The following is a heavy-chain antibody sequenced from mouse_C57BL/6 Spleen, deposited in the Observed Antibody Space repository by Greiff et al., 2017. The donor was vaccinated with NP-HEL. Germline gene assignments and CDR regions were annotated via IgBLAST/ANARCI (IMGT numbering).Heavy chain of an antibody. J-gene: IGHJ2*01. CDR3: TRGFYYYVYFDY. D-gene: IGHD1-1*01. V-gene: IGHV1-15*01. Sequence: QVHVKQSGAELVRPGASVTLSCKASGYTFTDYEMHWVKQTPVHGLEWIGAIDPETGGTAYNQKFKGKAILTADKSSSTAYMELRSLTSEDSAVYYCTRGFYYYVYFDYWGQGTTLTVSS. CDR1: GYTFTDYE. CDR2: IDPETGGT.